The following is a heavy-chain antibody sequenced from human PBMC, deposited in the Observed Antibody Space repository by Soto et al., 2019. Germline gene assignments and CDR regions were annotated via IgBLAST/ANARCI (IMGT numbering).Heavy chain of an antibody. CDR2: ISSSGSTI. CDR3: ARDHKGGYYYYGMDV. CDR1: GFTFSSYE. Sequence: LRLSCAASGFTFSSYEMNWVRQAPGKGLEWVSYISSSGSTIYYADSVKGRFTISRDNAKNSLYLQMNSLRAEDTAVYYCARDHKGGYYYYGMDVWGPGPTVTVSS. J-gene: IGHJ6*02. V-gene: IGHV3-48*03.